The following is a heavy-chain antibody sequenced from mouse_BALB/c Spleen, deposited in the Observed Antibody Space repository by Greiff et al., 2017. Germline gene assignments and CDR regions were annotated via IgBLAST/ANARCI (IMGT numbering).Heavy chain of an antibody. D-gene: IGHD1-2*01. CDR3: ASLYYGYDYAMDY. V-gene: IGHV2-2*02. J-gene: IGHJ4*01. CDR1: GFSLTSYG. CDR2: IWSGGST. Sequence: QVQLKESGPGLVQPSQSLSITCTVSGFSLTSYGVHWVRQSPGKGLEWLGVIWSGGSTDYNAAFISRLSISKDNSKSQVFFKMNSLQANDTAIYYCASLYYGYDYAMDYWGQGTSVTVSS.